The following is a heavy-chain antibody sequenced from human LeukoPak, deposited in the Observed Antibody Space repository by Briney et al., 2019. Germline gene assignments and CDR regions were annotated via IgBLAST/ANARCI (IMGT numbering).Heavy chain of an antibody. CDR3: ARANRRAYCGGDCPRAEYFQH. D-gene: IGHD2-21*02. Sequence: SETLSLTCTVSGGSISSYYWSWIRQPPGKGLEWIGYIYYSGSTNYNPSLKSRVTISVDTSKNQFSLKLSSVTAADTAVYYCARANRRAYCGGDCPRAEYFQHWGQGTLVTVSS. J-gene: IGHJ1*01. CDR1: GGSISSYY. V-gene: IGHV4-59*12. CDR2: IYYSGST.